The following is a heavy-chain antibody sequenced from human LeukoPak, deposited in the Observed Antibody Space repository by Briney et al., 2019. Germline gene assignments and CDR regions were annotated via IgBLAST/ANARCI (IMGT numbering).Heavy chain of an antibody. Sequence: ASVKVSCTASGYTFTSYDINWVRQATGQGLEWMGWMNPNSGNTDYAQKFQGRVTMTRNTSISTAYMELSSLRSEDTAVYYSGFVAATRDLVDPWGQGTLVTVSS. CDR1: GYTFTSYD. D-gene: IGHD2-15*01. CDR3: GFVAATRDLVDP. V-gene: IGHV1-8*01. CDR2: MNPNSGNT. J-gene: IGHJ5*02.